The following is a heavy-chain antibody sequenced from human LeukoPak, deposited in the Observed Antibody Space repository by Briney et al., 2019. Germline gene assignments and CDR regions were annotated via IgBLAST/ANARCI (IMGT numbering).Heavy chain of an antibody. J-gene: IGHJ4*02. D-gene: IGHD4-17*01. CDR2: ISGGGETT. Sequence: GGSPRLSCAASGFTFNNYAMNWVRQAPGKGLEWVSSISGGGETTYYADSAKGRFTISRDNSQNTLYLQMNGLRAEDTAVYYCARDYADYVGYFFFDYWGQGTLVTVSS. V-gene: IGHV3-23*01. CDR1: GFTFNNYA. CDR3: ARDYADYVGYFFFDY.